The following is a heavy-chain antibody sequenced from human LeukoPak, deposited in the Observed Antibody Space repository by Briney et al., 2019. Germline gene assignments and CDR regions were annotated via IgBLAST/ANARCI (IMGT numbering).Heavy chain of an antibody. CDR3: ARDSRRGYNYYYMDV. V-gene: IGHV4-4*07. J-gene: IGHJ6*03. Sequence: SETLSLTCTVSGGSISSYYWSWIRQPAGKGLEWIGRIYTSGSTNYNPSLKSRVTMSVDTSKNQFSLKLSSVTAADTAVYYCARDSRRGYNYYYMDVWGKGTTVTVSS. D-gene: IGHD3-10*01. CDR1: GGSISSYY. CDR2: IYTSGST.